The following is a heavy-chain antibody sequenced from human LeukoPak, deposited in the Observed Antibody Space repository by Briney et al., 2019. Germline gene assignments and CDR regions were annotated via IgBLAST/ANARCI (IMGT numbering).Heavy chain of an antibody. Sequence: GGSLRLSCAASGFTFSSYSMNWVRQAPGKGLEWVSSISSSSSYIYYADSVKGRFTISRDNAKNSLYLQMNSLRAEDTAVYYCARTDSSGYQEYFQHWGQGTLVTVSS. CDR3: ARTDSSGYQEYFQH. CDR2: ISSSSSYI. V-gene: IGHV3-21*01. D-gene: IGHD3-22*01. CDR1: GFTFSSYS. J-gene: IGHJ1*01.